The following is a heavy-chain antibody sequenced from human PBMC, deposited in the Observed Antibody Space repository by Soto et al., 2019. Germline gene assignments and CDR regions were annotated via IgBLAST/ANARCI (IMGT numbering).Heavy chain of an antibody. V-gene: IGHV4-4*02. CDR1: GGSISSSNW. J-gene: IGHJ6*02. CDR3: GKLTILGVVTIDDYGMDV. Sequence: SETLSLTCAVSGGSISSSNWWSFFRQPPGKGLERIGEIYHSGSTNYNPSLNSRVTISVDKSKNQFSLKLSSVTAADTAVYYCGKLTILGVVTIDDYGMDVWGQGTTVTVSS. D-gene: IGHD3-3*01. CDR2: IYHSGST.